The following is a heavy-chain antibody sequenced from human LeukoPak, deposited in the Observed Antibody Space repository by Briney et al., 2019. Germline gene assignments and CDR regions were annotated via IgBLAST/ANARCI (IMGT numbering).Heavy chain of an antibody. CDR2: IYSGGTT. D-gene: IGHD5-18*01. CDR1: GFTVSTNC. V-gene: IGHV3-53*04. Sequence: PGGSLRLSCAASGFTVSTNCMTWVRQAPGKGLEWVSTIYSGGTTYYADSVMGRFTISRHNSRNTLYLQMSSLRAGDTAVYYCARVDTVMAYYSDLWGQGTLVTVSS. CDR3: ARVDTVMAYYSDL. J-gene: IGHJ5*02.